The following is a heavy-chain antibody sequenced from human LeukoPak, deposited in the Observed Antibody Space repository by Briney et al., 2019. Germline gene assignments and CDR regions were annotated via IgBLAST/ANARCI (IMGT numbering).Heavy chain of an antibody. V-gene: IGHV3-21*01. Sequence: PGGSLRLSWAASGFTFSSYSMNWVRQAPGKGLEWVSSISSSSSYIYYADSVKGRFTISRDNAQNSLYLQMNSLRAEDTAVYYCARAVEYNWFDPWGQGTLVTVSS. CDR2: ISSSSSYI. CDR1: GFTFSSYS. CDR3: ARAVEYNWFDP. J-gene: IGHJ5*02.